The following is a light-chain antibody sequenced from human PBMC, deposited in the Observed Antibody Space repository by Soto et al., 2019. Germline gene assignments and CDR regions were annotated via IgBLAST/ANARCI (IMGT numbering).Light chain of an antibody. CDR3: HQYHNFPRT. V-gene: IGKV1-5*03. CDR2: KAS. CDR1: QSINGW. J-gene: IGKJ1*01. Sequence: DIQLSQSPSTLSASVGERVTITCRASQSINGWLAWYQQKPGQAPNLLIYKASTLESGVPSRFSGSGSGTEFTLTVSSLQPDDFATYYCHQYHNFPRTFGQGTKVDI.